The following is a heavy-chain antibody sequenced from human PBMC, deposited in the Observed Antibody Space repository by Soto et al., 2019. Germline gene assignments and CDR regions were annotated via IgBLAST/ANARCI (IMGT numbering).Heavy chain of an antibody. CDR3: AREGGIAAAGTPVSYYYYYYMDV. J-gene: IGHJ6*03. V-gene: IGHV6-1*01. CDR1: GDSVSSNSAA. CDR2: TYYRSKWYN. Sequence: KQSPTLSLTCAISGDSVSSNSAAWNWIRQSPSRGLEWLGRTYYRSKWYNDYAVSVKSRITINPDTSKNQFSLQLNSVTPEDTAVYYCAREGGIAAAGTPVSYYYYYYMDVWGKGTTVTVSS. D-gene: IGHD6-13*01.